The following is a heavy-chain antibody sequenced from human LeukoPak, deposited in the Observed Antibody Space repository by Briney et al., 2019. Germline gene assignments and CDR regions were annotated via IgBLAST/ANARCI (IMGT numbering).Heavy chain of an antibody. V-gene: IGHV4-4*07. J-gene: IGHJ6*03. D-gene: IGHD6-13*01. CDR1: GGSISSYY. CDR2: IYTSGST. CDR3: ARVAEQLGGYYYYYYMDV. Sequence: SETLSLTCTVSGGSISSYYWSWIRQPAGKGLEWIGRIYTSGSTNYNPSLKSRVTMSVDTSKNQFSLKLSSVTAADTAVYYCARVAEQLGGYYYYYYMDVWGKGTTVTVSS.